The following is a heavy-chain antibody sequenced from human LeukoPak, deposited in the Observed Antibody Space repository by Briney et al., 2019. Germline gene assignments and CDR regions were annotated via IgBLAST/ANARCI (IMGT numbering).Heavy chain of an antibody. CDR2: INPNSGGT. CDR1: GYTFTGYY. Sequence: VASVKVSCKASGYTFTGYYMHWVRQAPGQGLEWMGWINPNSGGTNYAQKFQGRVTMTRDKSIRTAYMELSRLTSDDTAVYYCARLTDTASTGFDYWGQGTLVTVSS. D-gene: IGHD5-18*01. V-gene: IGHV1-2*02. J-gene: IGHJ4*02. CDR3: ARLTDTASTGFDY.